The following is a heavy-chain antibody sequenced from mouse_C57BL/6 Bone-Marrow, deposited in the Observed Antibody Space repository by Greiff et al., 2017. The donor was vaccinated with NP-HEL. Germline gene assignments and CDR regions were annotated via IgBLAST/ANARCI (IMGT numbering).Heavy chain of an antibody. J-gene: IGHJ2*01. Sequence: VQLQQPGAELVKPGASVKLSCKASGYTFTSYWMHWVKQRPGQGLEWIGMIHPNSGSTNYNEKFKSKATLTVDKSSSTAYMQLSSLTSEDAAVYDGARRDGFYYFDYWGQGTTLTVSS. D-gene: IGHD3-3*01. CDR1: GYTFTSYW. V-gene: IGHV1-64*01. CDR3: ARRDGFYYFDY. CDR2: IHPNSGST.